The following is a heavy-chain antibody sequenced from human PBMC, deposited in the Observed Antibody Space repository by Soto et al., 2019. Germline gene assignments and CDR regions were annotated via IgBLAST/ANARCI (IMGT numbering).Heavy chain of an antibody. CDR2: ISGSGGST. CDR3: AKWDRLPVDYMDV. D-gene: IGHD1-26*01. J-gene: IGHJ6*03. V-gene: IGHV3-23*01. Sequence: EVQLLESGGGLVQPGGSLRLSWAASGFTFSSIAMSWFRQAPGKGREWVSAISGSGGSTYYADSVKGRFTISRDNSKNTLYLQMNSLRAEDTAVYYCAKWDRLPVDYMDVWGKGTTVTVSS. CDR1: GFTFSSIA.